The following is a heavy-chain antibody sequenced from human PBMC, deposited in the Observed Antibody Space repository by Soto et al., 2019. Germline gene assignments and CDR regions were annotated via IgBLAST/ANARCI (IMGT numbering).Heavy chain of an antibody. J-gene: IGHJ4*02. D-gene: IGHD6-13*01. CDR1: GGSISSSSYY. V-gene: IGHV4-39*01. Sequence: SETLSLTCTVSGGSISSSSYYWGWIRQPPGKGLEWIGSIYYSGSTYYNPSLKSRVTISVDTSKNQFSLKLSSVTAADTAVYYCARHLSRIATVSYWGQGTLVTVSS. CDR2: IYYSGST. CDR3: ARHLSRIATVSY.